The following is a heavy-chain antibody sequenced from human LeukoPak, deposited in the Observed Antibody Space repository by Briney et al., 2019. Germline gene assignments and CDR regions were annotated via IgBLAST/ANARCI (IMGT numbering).Heavy chain of an antibody. J-gene: IGHJ4*02. CDR3: AKLPKLRGYSYGPAGY. V-gene: IGHV3-23*01. Sequence: GGSLRLSCAASGLTFSSYAMSWVRQAPGKGLEWVSAISGSGGSTYYADSVKGRFTISRDNSKNTLYLQMNSLRAEDTAVYYCAKLPKLRGYSYGPAGYWGQGTLVTVSS. D-gene: IGHD5-18*01. CDR2: ISGSGGST. CDR1: GLTFSSYA.